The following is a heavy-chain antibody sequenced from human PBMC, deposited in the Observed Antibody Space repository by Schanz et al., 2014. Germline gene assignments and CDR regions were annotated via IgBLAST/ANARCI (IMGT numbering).Heavy chain of an antibody. V-gene: IGHV3-23*01. J-gene: IGHJ4*02. CDR1: GFSFSNYA. D-gene: IGHD2-8*01. CDR2: ISGFGTGA. Sequence: EEQLLESGGALVQPGGSLRLSCAASGFSFSNYALVWVRQPPGKGLEWISGISGFGTGAYYADSVKGRFSISRDNSKNTLYLQMDSLRAEDTAVYYCASLYDREYFDYWGQGTLVTVSS. CDR3: ASLYDREYFDY.